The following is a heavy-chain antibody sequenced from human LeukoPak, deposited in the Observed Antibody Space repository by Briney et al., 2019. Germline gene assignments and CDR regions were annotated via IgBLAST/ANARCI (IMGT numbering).Heavy chain of an antibody. Sequence: GGSLRLSCAASGFTFSSYGMHWVRQAPGKGLEWVAVLSYDGSNKYYADSVKGRFTISRDNSKNTLYLQMNSLRAEDTAVYYCAKDGDWYDSSGYYSYFDYWGQGTLVTVSS. CDR2: LSYDGSNK. CDR1: GFTFSSYG. J-gene: IGHJ4*02. D-gene: IGHD3-22*01. V-gene: IGHV3-30*18. CDR3: AKDGDWYDSSGYYSYFDY.